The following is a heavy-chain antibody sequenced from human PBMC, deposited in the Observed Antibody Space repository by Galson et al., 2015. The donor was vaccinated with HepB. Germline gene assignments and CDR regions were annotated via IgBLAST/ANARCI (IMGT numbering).Heavy chain of an antibody. D-gene: IGHD3-3*01. CDR1: GFTFSSYE. J-gene: IGHJ3*02. CDR2: ISSSGSTI. CDR3: ARHAHAGGYDFWAVGDAFDI. V-gene: IGHV3-48*03. Sequence: SLRLSCAASGFTFSSYEMNWVRQAPGKGLEWVSYISSSGSTIYYADSVKGRFTISRDNAKNSLYLQMNSLRAEDTAVYYCARHAHAGGYDFWAVGDAFDIWGQGTMVTVSS.